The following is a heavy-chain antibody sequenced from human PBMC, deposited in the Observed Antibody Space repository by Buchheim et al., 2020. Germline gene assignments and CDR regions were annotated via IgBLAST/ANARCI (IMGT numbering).Heavy chain of an antibody. J-gene: IGHJ4*02. CDR3: ARDGSSSSFGY. V-gene: IGHV1-46*01. CDR1: GYTFTNYN. D-gene: IGHD6-6*01. CDR2: IYPTGGST. Sequence: QVQLVQSGAEVQKPGASVKVSCKTSGYTFTNYNINWVRQAPGQGLEWMGIIYPTGGSTSYTPKFQGRVTNTRDTTTITAHMELSSLRSDDTAVYYCARDGSSSSFGYWGQGTL.